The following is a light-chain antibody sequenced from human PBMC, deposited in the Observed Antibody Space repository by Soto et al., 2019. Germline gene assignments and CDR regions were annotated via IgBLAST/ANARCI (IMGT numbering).Light chain of an antibody. CDR3: QQYLASPPWT. J-gene: IGKJ1*01. V-gene: IGKV3-20*01. CDR1: QSVNSGY. Sequence: EIVLTQSPGTLSLSPGERAILSCRASQSVNSGYLAWYQQKPGQAPRLLIYGTSIRAAGIPDRFSGSGSGTGFTLTISRLEPEDFAVYSCQQYLASPPWTFGQGTKVE. CDR2: GTS.